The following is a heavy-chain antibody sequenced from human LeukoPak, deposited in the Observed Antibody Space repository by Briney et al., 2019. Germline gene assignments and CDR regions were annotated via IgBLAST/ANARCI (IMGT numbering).Heavy chain of an antibody. J-gene: IGHJ4*02. CDR1: GLTFSNYE. V-gene: IGHV3-48*03. CDR3: ARADGAYGVY. CDR2: ISTTGTTI. Sequence: GGSLRLSCAASGLTFSNYEMNWVRQAAGKGREWVSHISTTGTTIYYADSLKPRFTVSRDNARNSLYFQTDSLRLEDTAIYFCARADGAYGVYWGQGTLVIVSS. D-gene: IGHD4-17*01.